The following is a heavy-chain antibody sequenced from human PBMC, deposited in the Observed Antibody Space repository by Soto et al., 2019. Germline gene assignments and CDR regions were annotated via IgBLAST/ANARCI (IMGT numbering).Heavy chain of an antibody. CDR1: GGSFSGYY. V-gene: IGHV4-34*01. D-gene: IGHD6-13*01. J-gene: IGHJ5*02. CDR2: INHSGST. CDR3: ARKSISSSWYGWFDP. Sequence: PSETLSLTCAVYGGSFSGYYWSWIRQPPGKGLEWIGEINHSGSTNYNPSLKSRVTISVDTSKNQFSPKLSSVTAADTAVYYCARKSISSSWYGWFDPWGQGTLVTVSS.